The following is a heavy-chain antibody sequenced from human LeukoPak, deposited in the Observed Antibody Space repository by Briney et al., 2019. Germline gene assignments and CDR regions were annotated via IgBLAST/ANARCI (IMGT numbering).Heavy chain of an antibody. Sequence: SVKVSGKASGGTFSSYAISWVRQAPGQGLEWVGGIIPIFGTANYAQKFQGRVTITADESTSTAYMELSSLRSEDTAVCYCAREGISGWYFVLDYWGQGTLVTVSS. D-gene: IGHD6-19*01. CDR3: AREGISGWYFVLDY. CDR1: GGTFSSYA. J-gene: IGHJ4*02. CDR2: IIPIFGTA. V-gene: IGHV1-69*13.